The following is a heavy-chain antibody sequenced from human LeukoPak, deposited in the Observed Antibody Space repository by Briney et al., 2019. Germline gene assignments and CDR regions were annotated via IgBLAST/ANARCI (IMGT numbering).Heavy chain of an antibody. CDR3: ARQVPGGGYLFDY. Sequence: SETLSLTCTVSGYSISSGYYWGWIRQPPGKGLEWIGSIYHSGSTYYNPSLKSRVTIPVDTSKNQFSLKLSSVTAADTAVYYCARQVPGGGYLFDYWGQGTLVTVSS. CDR2: IYHSGST. V-gene: IGHV4-38-2*02. J-gene: IGHJ4*02. CDR1: GYSISSGYY. D-gene: IGHD3-10*01.